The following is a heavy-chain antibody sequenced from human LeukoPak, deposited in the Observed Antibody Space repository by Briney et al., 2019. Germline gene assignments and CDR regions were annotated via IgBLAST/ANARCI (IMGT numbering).Heavy chain of an antibody. V-gene: IGHV3-7*01. J-gene: IGHJ4*02. CDR3: ARLSCYDSSGYNY. CDR2: IKQDGSEK. CDR1: GFTFSSYW. Sequence: TGGSLRLSCAASGFTFSSYWMSWVRQAPGKGLEWVANIKQDGSEKYYVDSVKGRFTISRDNAKNSLYLQMNSLRAEDTAVYYCARLSCYDSSGYNYWGQGTLVTVSS. D-gene: IGHD3-22*01.